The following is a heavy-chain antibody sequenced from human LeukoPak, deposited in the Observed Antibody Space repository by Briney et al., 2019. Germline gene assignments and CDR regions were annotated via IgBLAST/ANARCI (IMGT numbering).Heavy chain of an antibody. CDR3: ARVGMAYDYVWGSYRYIYLGYFDY. D-gene: IGHD3-16*02. Sequence: SETLSLTCTVSGGSISSSSYYWGWIRQPPGKGLEWIGSIYYSGSTNYNPSLKSRVTISVDTSKNQFSLKLSSVTPADTAVYYCARVGMAYDYVWGSYRYIYLGYFDYWGQGTLVTVSS. CDR2: IYYSGST. V-gene: IGHV4-39*07. CDR1: GGSISSSSYY. J-gene: IGHJ4*02.